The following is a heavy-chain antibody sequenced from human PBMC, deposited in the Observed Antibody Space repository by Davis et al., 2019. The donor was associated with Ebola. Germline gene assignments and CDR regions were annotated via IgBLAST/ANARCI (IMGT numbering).Heavy chain of an antibody. D-gene: IGHD6-13*01. CDR3: ARDEGYSSSLYYYYYGMDV. V-gene: IGHV1-69*13. CDR1: GGTFSSYA. Sequence: SVKVSCKASGGTFSSYAISWVRQAPGQGLEWMGGIIPIFGTANYAQKFQGRVTITADESTSTAYMELSSLRSEDTAVYYCARDEGYSSSLYYYYYGMDVWGQGTTVTVSS. J-gene: IGHJ6*02. CDR2: IIPIFGTA.